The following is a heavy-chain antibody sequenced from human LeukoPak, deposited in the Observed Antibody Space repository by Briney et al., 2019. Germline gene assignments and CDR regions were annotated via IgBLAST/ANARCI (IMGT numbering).Heavy chain of an antibody. V-gene: IGHV4-59*01. J-gene: IGHJ4*02. Sequence: SETLSLTCTVSGGSISRDYWSWVRQPPGKGLEWIGYIYYTGSTNYNPSLKSRVTISVDTSKNQFSLKLSSVTAADTAVYYCARDRPGGSSLDYWGQGTLVTVSS. CDR3: ARDRPGGSSLDY. CDR1: GGSISRDY. CDR2: IYYTGST. D-gene: IGHD6-13*01.